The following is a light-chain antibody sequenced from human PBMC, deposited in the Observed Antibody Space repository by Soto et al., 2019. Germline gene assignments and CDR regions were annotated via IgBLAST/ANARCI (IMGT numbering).Light chain of an antibody. V-gene: IGKV3-11*01. Sequence: EVVLTQSPVTLSLSPGERATLSCRARQSFRGLLAWYQQKPGQAPRLLIYDAYNRATGIPPRFSGSGSGTDFTLTIISLEPEDSAVYYCQQRHMWPITFGQGTRLEIK. J-gene: IGKJ5*01. CDR3: QQRHMWPIT. CDR2: DAY. CDR1: QSFRGL.